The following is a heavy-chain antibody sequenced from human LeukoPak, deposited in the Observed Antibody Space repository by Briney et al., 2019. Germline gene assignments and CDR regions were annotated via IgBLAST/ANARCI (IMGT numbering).Heavy chain of an antibody. J-gene: IGHJ4*02. D-gene: IGHD6-19*01. CDR2: ISDDGSRP. CDR3: VREKPGSGWPGFDY. Sequence: PGGCLRLSCALSGFTFTKYAMHWVRQAAGKGRGWVGVISDDGSRPQTDDFLEGRFTLSRDTSKNTVSLQISSLRTEDTALYFCVREKPGSGWPGFDYSGQGTLVTVSS. CDR1: GFTFTKYA. V-gene: IGHV3-30*15.